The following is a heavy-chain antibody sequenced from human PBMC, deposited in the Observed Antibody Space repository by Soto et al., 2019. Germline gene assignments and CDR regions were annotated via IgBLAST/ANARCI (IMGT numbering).Heavy chain of an antibody. Sequence: QVQLQESGPGLVKPSGTLSLTCAVSGGSISSSNWWSWVRQPPGKGLEWIGEIYHSGSTNYNPSRKSRVXIXVHXSTSQFALKLSSVTAADTAVYYCARSTRSGTTFDYWGQGTLATVSS. CDR1: GGSISSSNW. V-gene: IGHV4-4*02. J-gene: IGHJ4*02. CDR2: IYHSGST. CDR3: ARSTRSGTTFDY. D-gene: IGHD4-17*01.